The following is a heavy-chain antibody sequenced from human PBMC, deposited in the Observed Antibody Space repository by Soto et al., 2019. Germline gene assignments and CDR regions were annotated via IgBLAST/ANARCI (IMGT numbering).Heavy chain of an antibody. CDR3: AREYCRGGTWYDPDY. CDR1: GYTFTSYG. Sequence: QVQLVQSGTEVKTPGASVKVSCKASGYTFTSYGISWVRQAPGQGLEWMGWTSTYNGNTNCAQKFQDRVTMTTDTSTSTAYMEVRSLRSDDTAVYYCAREYCRGGTWYDPDYWGQGTLVTVSS. D-gene: IGHD2-15*01. J-gene: IGHJ4*02. CDR2: TSTYNGNT. V-gene: IGHV1-18*01.